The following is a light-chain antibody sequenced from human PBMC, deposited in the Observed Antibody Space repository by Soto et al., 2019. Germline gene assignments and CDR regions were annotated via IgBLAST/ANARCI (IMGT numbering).Light chain of an antibody. CDR2: EVS. CDR1: SSDVGGYNY. V-gene: IGLV2-14*01. Sequence: QSVLTQPASVSGSPGQSITISCTGTSSDVGGYNYVSWYQQHPGKAPKLIIYEVSNRPSGVSNRFSGSKSGHTASLTIFGLQAEDEADYYCNSYTSKSTGVFGTGTKLTVL. J-gene: IGLJ1*01. CDR3: NSYTSKSTGV.